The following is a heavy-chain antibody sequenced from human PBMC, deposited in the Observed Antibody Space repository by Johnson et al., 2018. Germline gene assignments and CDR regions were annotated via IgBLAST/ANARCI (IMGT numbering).Heavy chain of an antibody. D-gene: IGHD2-2*01. Sequence: VQLVESGGGVVQPGGSLKLSCAASGFTFSGSAMHWVRQASGKGLEWVGRIRSKASGYPTEYAASVKGRFTIPRADARNSLYLEMNSLKTEDTAVYYCARASYPQYFQHWGQGTLVTVSS. CDR2: IRSKASGYPT. J-gene: IGHJ1*01. CDR3: ARASYPQYFQH. V-gene: IGHV3-73*01. CDR1: GFTFSGSA.